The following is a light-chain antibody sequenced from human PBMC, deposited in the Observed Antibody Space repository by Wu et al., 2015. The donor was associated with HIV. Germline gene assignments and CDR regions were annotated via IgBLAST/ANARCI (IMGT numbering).Light chain of an antibody. CDR3: QQYGSSRTWT. CDR1: QSVSSSY. J-gene: IGKJ1*01. V-gene: IGKV3-20*01. CDR2: GAS. Sequence: EIVMTQSPATLSVSPGERATLSCRASQSVSSSYLAWYQQKPGQAPRLLIYGASSRATGIPDRFSGSGSGTDFTLTISRLEPEDFAVYYCQQYGSSRTWTFGQGTKVEIK.